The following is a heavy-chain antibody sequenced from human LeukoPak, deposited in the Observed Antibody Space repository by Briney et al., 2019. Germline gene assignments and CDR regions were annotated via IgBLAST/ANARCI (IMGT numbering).Heavy chain of an antibody. V-gene: IGHV4-39*07. D-gene: IGHD3-3*01. J-gene: IGHJ5*02. CDR3: ARTPGITIFGVVTTNWFDP. Sequence: SETLSLTCTVSGGSISSSSYYWGWIRQPPGKGLEWIGEINHSGSTNYNPSLKSRVTISVDTSKNQFSLKLSSVTAADTAVYYCARTPGITIFGVVTTNWFDPWGQGTLVTVSS. CDR2: INHSGST. CDR1: GGSISSSSYY.